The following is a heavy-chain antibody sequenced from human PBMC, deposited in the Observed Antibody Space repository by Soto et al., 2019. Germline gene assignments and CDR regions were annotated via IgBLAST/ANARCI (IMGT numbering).Heavy chain of an antibody. Sequence: GASVKVSCKASGYTFTSYGISWVRQAPGQGLEWMGWISAYNGDTNYGQKFQGRATMTTDTFTNTAYMEVGGLRSDDTAVYYCARGVRVSAYLDYYMDVWGEGTTVTVSS. CDR1: GYTFTSYG. V-gene: IGHV1-18*01. CDR2: ISAYNGDT. J-gene: IGHJ6*03. D-gene: IGHD3-10*02. CDR3: ARGVRVSAYLDYYMDV.